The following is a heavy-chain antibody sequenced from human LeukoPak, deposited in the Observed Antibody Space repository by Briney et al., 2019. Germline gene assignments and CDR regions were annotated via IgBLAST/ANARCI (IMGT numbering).Heavy chain of an antibody. J-gene: IGHJ6*03. D-gene: IGHD6-19*01. Sequence: PSETLSLTCTVSGGSISRYYWSWIRQPPGKGLEWIGEINHSGSTNYNPSLKSRVTISVDTSKNQFSLKLSSVTAADAAVYYCARLSRRWLVLLGGYYYYMDVWGKGTTVTISS. CDR2: INHSGST. V-gene: IGHV4-34*01. CDR3: ARLSRRWLVLLGGYYYYMDV. CDR1: GGSISRYY.